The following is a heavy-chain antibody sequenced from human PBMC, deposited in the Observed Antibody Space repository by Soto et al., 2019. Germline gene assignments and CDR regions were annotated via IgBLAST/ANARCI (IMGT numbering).Heavy chain of an antibody. CDR1: GFIFSGSA. CDR3: ARGQGAAIGDYYYHGMDV. V-gene: IGHV3-73*01. J-gene: IGHJ6*02. CDR2: IRSRANNFAT. D-gene: IGHD2-2*02. Sequence: GGSLRLSCAASGFIFSGSAIHGVRQASGKGLEWVGRIRSRANNFATSSAASVKGRFTFSRDDSKNTAYLQMNTLKPEDTAVYYCARGQGAAIGDYYYHGMDVWGQGTTVTVSS.